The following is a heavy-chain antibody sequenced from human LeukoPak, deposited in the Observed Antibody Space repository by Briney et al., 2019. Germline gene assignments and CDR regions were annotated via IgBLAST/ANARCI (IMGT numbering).Heavy chain of an antibody. J-gene: IGHJ4*02. D-gene: IGHD3-9*01. V-gene: IGHV4-34*01. CDR3: AQLRYFDWLGSLDY. Sequence: KPSETLSLTCAVYGGSFSGYYWSWIRQPPGKGLEWIGEINHSGSTNYNPSLKRRVTISVDTSKNQFFLKLSSVTAADTAVYYCAQLRYFDWLGSLDYWGQGTLVTVSA. CDR1: GGSFSGYY. CDR2: INHSGST.